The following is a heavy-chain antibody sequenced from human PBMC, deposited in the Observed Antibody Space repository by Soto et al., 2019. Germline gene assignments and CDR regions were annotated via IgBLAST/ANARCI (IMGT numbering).Heavy chain of an antibody. CDR3: ATLPRTIERTPAAIWSFDS. V-gene: IGHV1-24*01. Sequence: ASVKVSCKVSGYSLSDLSIHWVRQAPGKGLEWMGGLDAEDGETIYAQKLQGRGTMTEDTSTDTAYMELSSLTSEGTAMYYCATLPRTIERTPAAIWSFDSWGQGTPVTVSS. D-gene: IGHD2-2*01. J-gene: IGHJ4*02. CDR1: GYSLSDLS. CDR2: LDAEDGET.